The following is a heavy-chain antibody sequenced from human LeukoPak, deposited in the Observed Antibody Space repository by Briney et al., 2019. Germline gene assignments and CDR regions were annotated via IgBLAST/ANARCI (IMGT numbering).Heavy chain of an antibody. CDR3: ARGAFRPSITMIVVVITTRYNDAFDI. D-gene: IGHD3-22*01. CDR2: ISSSSSTI. Sequence: RTGGSLRLSCAASGLTVSSYSMNWVRQAPGKGLEWVSYISSSSSTIYYADSVKGRFTISRDNAKNSLYLQMNSPRDEDTAVYYCARGAFRPSITMIVVVITTRYNDAFDIWGQGTMVTVSS. CDR1: GLTVSSYS. V-gene: IGHV3-48*02. J-gene: IGHJ3*02.